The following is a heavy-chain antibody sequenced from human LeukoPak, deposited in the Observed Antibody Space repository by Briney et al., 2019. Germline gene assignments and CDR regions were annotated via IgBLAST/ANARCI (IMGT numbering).Heavy chain of an antibody. J-gene: IGHJ5*02. CDR1: GFTFDDYG. Sequence: AGGSLRLSCAASGFTFDDYGMHWVRQAPGKGLEWVSGISWNSGSIDYADSVKGRFTISRDNAKNSLYLQMNSLRAEDTAVYYCARDLGQYYDTSDNWFDPWGQGTLVTVSS. V-gene: IGHV3-9*01. CDR2: ISWNSGSI. CDR3: ARDLGQYYDTSDNWFDP. D-gene: IGHD3-22*01.